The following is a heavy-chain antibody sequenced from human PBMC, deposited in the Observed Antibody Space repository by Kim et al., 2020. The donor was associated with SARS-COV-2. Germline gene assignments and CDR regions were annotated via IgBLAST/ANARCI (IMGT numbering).Heavy chain of an antibody. J-gene: IGHJ6*02. V-gene: IGHV3-9*01. D-gene: IGHD2-15*01. CDR3: AKDLGYCSGGSCNVYYYYGMDV. CDR2: ISWDSGSI. CDR1: GFTFGDYA. Sequence: GGSLRLSCAASGFTFGDYAMHWFRQAPGKGLEWVSGISWDSGSISNADAVKGGFTISRDNAKNSLYLQMNSLRAEDTAVYYCAKDLGYCSGGSCNVYYYYGMDVWGQGAPVTVSS.